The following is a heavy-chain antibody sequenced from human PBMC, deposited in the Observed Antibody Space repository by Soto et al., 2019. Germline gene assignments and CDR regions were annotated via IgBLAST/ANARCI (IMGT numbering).Heavy chain of an antibody. D-gene: IGHD2-21*02. Sequence: SETLSLTCTVSGGSISGSVYHWGWVRQPPGKGLEWIGSIYYRESTYYSPYLRSRARISVDTSKNHLSLKLNSMTAADIAVYYCAAKRVYCGDDCYTHWGQGALVTVSS. CDR2: IYYREST. V-gene: IGHV4-39*01. J-gene: IGHJ4*02. CDR1: GGSISGSVYH. CDR3: AAKRVYCGDDCYTH.